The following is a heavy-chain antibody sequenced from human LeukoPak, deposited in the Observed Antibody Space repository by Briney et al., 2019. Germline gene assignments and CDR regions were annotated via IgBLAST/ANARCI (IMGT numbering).Heavy chain of an antibody. Sequence: SETLSLTCAVYGGSFSGYYWSWIRQPPGKGLEWIGEINHSGSTNYNPSLKSRVTISVDTSKNQFSLKLSSVTAEDTAVYYCARSVVVPAAHKKYYDYWGQGTLVTVSS. CDR2: INHSGST. D-gene: IGHD2-2*01. J-gene: IGHJ4*02. CDR1: GGSFSGYY. V-gene: IGHV4-34*01. CDR3: ARSVVVPAAHKKYYDY.